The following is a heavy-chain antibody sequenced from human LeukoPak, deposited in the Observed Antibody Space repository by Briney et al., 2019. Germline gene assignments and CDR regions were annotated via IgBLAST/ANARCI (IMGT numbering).Heavy chain of an antibody. D-gene: IGHD3-10*01. Sequence: ASVKVSCKASGGTFSSYAISWVRQAPGQGLEWMGIINPSGGSTSYARKFQGRVTMTRDTSTSTVYMELSSLRSEDTAVYYCARGVRSGYYFDYWGQGTLVTVSS. J-gene: IGHJ4*02. CDR2: INPSGGST. V-gene: IGHV1-46*01. CDR1: GGTFSSYA. CDR3: ARGVRSGYYFDY.